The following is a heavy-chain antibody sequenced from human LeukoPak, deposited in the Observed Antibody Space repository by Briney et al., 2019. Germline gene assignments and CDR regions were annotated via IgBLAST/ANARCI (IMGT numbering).Heavy chain of an antibody. CDR1: GFTFSTYW. Sequence: GGSLRLSCAASGFTFSTYWMHWVRQAPGKGLVWVSRLSPDGSSSIYADSVKGRFTISRDNAGNSLYLQMNRLRDEDTAVYYCASADDYGGNRFDYWGQGIMVTVSS. D-gene: IGHD4-23*01. CDR3: ASADDYGGNRFDY. CDR2: LSPDGSSS. V-gene: IGHV3-74*01. J-gene: IGHJ4*02.